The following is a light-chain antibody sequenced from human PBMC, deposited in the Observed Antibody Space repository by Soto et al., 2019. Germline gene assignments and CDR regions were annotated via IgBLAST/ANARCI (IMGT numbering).Light chain of an antibody. CDR2: EVN. J-gene: IGLJ2*01. CDR3: SSYAGNYNLV. V-gene: IGLV2-8*01. Sequence: QSALTQPPSASGSPGQSVAISCTGTSSDVGGYNYVSWYQQHPGKAPKLMIYEVNKRPSGVPDRFSGSKSGNTASLTVSGLQAEDEADYFCSSYAGNYNLVFGGGTKVTVL. CDR1: SSDVGGYNY.